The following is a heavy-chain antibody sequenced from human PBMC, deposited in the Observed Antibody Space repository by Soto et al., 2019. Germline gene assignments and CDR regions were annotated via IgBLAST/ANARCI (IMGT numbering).Heavy chain of an antibody. CDR1: GYSISSGYH. D-gene: IGHD3-10*02. V-gene: IGHV4-38-2*02. CDR3: AREAYDRADY. Sequence: SETLSLTCDVSGYSISSGYHWGWNRQPPGKGLEWIGSIYHSGTSYYNPSLMSRVSISVDTSKNQFSLKVTSVTAADTAVYYCAREAYDRADYWGQGTQVTVSS. CDR2: IYHSGTS. J-gene: IGHJ4*02.